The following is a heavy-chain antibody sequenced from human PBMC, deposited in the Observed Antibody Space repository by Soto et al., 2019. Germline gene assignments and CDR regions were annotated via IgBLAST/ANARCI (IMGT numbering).Heavy chain of an antibody. V-gene: IGHV1-18*01. J-gene: IGHJ1*01. CDR2: ISAYNGNT. D-gene: IGHD3-22*01. Sequence: GASVKVSCKASGYTFASYDINWVRQAPGQGLEWMGWISAYNGNTIYAQKFQGRVTMTEDTSTDTAYMELSSLRSEDTAVYYCATVTVYYYDSSGYYSYFQHWGQGTLVTVSS. CDR3: ATVTVYYYDSSGYYSYFQH. CDR1: GYTFASYD.